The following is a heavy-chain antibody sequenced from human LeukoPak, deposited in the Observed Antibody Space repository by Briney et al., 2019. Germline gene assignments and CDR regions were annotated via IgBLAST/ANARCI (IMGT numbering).Heavy chain of an antibody. CDR1: GDSVSGSSIA. V-gene: IGHV6-1*01. CDR3: ARGQVSAFDI. Sequence: SQTLSLTCAISGDSVSGSSIAWNWIRQSPSGGLEWLGRTYYASKRYNDYATSVKSRITVNPDTSKNQFSLQLNSVTPEDTAVYYCARGQVSAFDIWGQGTMVTVTS. J-gene: IGHJ3*02. CDR2: TYYASKRYN.